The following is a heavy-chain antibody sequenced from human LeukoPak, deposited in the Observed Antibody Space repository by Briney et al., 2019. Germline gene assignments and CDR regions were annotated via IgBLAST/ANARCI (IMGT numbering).Heavy chain of an antibody. CDR3: ARWYYDILTGPTSPYSYGMDV. CDR1: GGTFSSYA. V-gene: IGHV1-69*04. Sequence: SVKVSCKASGGTFSSYAISWVRQAPGQGLEWMGRIIPILGIANYAQKFQGRVTITADKSTSTAYMELSSLRSEDTAVYYCARWYYDILTGPTSPYSYGMDVWGQGTTVTVSS. CDR2: IIPILGIA. D-gene: IGHD3-9*01. J-gene: IGHJ6*02.